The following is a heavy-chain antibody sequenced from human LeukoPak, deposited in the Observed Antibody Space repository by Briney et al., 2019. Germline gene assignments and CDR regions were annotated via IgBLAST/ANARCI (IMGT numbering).Heavy chain of an antibody. V-gene: IGHV3-7*01. D-gene: IGHD5-18*01. J-gene: IGHJ4*02. CDR3: ARDPGAYRYSYGYPLDY. Sequence: GGSLRLSCAASGFTFSSYWMNLVRQAPGKGLEWVANIKQDGSEKYYVDSVKGRFTISRDNAKNSLYLQMNSLRAEDTAVYYCARDPGAYRYSYGYPLDYWGQGTLVTVSS. CDR1: GFTFSSYW. CDR2: IKQDGSEK.